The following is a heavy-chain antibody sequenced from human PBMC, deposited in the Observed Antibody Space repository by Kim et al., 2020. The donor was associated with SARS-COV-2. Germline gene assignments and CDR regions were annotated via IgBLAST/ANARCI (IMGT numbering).Heavy chain of an antibody. Sequence: GGSLRLSCAASGFTFSSYSMNWVRQAPGKGLEWVSSISSSSSYIYYADSVKGRFTISRDNAKNSLYLQMNSLRAEDTAVYYCARDQANCSSTSCYFGDFWSGYYHCYYYYGMDVWGQGTTVTVSS. CDR2: ISSSSSYI. V-gene: IGHV3-21*01. D-gene: IGHD2-2*01. CDR1: GFTFSSYS. J-gene: IGHJ6*02. CDR3: ARDQANCSSTSCYFGDFWSGYYHCYYYYGMDV.